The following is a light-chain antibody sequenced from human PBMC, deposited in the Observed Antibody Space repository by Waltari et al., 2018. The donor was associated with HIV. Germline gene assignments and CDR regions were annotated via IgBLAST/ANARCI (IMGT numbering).Light chain of an antibody. V-gene: IGLV2-18*02. CDR1: SSDVGSYNR. J-gene: IGLJ2*01. CDR2: EVS. CDR3: SSYTSSSTFV. Sequence: QSALTQPPSVSGSPGQSVTISCTGTSSDVGSYNRVPWYQQPPGTAHTLMIYEVSNRHSAVPDRFSGSKSGNTASLTISGLQAEDEADYYCSSYTSSSTFVFGGGTKLTVL.